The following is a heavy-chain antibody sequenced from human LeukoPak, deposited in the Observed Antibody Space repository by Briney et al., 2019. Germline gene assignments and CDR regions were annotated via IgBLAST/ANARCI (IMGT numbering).Heavy chain of an antibody. V-gene: IGHV4-61*05. J-gene: IGHJ6*02. Sequence: TSETLSLTCTVSGGSISRSTYYWGWIRQPPGKGLEWIGYIYYSGSTNYNPSLKSRVTISVDTSKNQFSLKLSSVTAADTAVYYCAREGNRYSSGPSYGMDAWGQGTTVTVSS. CDR1: GGSISRSTYY. D-gene: IGHD6-19*01. CDR3: AREGNRYSSGPSYGMDA. CDR2: IYYSGST.